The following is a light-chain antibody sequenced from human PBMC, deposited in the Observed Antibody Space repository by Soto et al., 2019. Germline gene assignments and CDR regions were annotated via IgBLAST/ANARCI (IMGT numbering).Light chain of an antibody. CDR1: SSDVGGYNS. J-gene: IGLJ3*02. V-gene: IGLV2-14*01. Sequence: QSALTQPASVSGSPGQSITISCTGTSSDVGGYNSVSWYQQHPGKAPKLMIYDISNRPSGVSNRFSGSKSGNTASLTISGLQAEDEADYYRNSYTSSSTWVFGGGTKLTVL. CDR2: DIS. CDR3: NSYTSSSTWV.